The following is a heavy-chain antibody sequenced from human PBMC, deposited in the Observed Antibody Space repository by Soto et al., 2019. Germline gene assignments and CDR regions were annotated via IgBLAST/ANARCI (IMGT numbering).Heavy chain of an antibody. D-gene: IGHD3-10*01. CDR1: GFTFSAYG. J-gene: IGHJ4*02. Sequence: GGSLRLSCAASGFTFSAYGMHWVRQAPGKGLERVAVISNDGNNKYHADSVKGRFTISRDNSKNTLCLQMNSLRAEDTAVYYCAKDSGRGSADYYFDYWGRGTLVTVSS. V-gene: IGHV3-30*18. CDR3: AKDSGRGSADYYFDY. CDR2: ISNDGNNK.